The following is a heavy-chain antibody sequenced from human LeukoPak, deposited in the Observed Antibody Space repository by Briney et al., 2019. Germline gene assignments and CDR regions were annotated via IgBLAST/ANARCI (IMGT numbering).Heavy chain of an antibody. J-gene: IGHJ5*02. CDR2: ISQSGNI. D-gene: IGHD3-22*01. V-gene: IGHV4-30-2*01. CDR3: ARSPLAFYDSSGYPRVWFDP. Sequence: SQTLSLTCTVSGDSISSGGYSWSWIRQPPGKGLEWIGYIYHIGYISQSGNIYQNPSLKSRVTISLDTSRNQFSLKLSSVTAADTAVYYCARSPLAFYDSSGYPRVWFDPWGQGTLVTVSS. CDR1: GDSISSGGYS.